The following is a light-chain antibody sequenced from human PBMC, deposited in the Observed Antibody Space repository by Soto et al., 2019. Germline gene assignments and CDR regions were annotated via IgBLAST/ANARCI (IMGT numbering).Light chain of an antibody. CDR2: EVS. CDR1: SSDVGGYIY. J-gene: IGLJ1*01. CDR3: SSYSRSSFYV. Sequence: QSALTQPASVSGSPGQSITISCTGTSSDVGGYIYVSWYQQHPGKAPKPMIYEVSNRPSGVSNRFSGSKSGNTASLTISGLQAEDEADYYCSSYSRSSFYVFGTGTKVTVL. V-gene: IGLV2-14*01.